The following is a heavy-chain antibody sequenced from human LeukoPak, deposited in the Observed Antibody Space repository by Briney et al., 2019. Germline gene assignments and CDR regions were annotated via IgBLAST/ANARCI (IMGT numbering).Heavy chain of an antibody. Sequence: SETLSLTCTVSGGSISSYYWSWIRQPPGKGLEWIGYIYYSGSTNYNPSLKSRVTISVDTSKNQFSLKLSSVTAADTAVYYCARGPTWYYYDSSGRNFDYWGQGTLVTVSS. D-gene: IGHD3-22*01. CDR3: ARGPTWYYYDSSGRNFDY. J-gene: IGHJ4*02. V-gene: IGHV4-59*12. CDR1: GGSISSYY. CDR2: IYYSGST.